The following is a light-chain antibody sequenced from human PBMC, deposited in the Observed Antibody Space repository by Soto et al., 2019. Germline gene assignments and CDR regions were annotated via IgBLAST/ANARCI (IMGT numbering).Light chain of an antibody. V-gene: IGKV3-11*01. Sequence: EIVLTQSPATLSLSPGERATLSCRASQSVSNSLAWYQQKPGQAPRLLIYDASSMATGIPARFSGSGSGTDFTLTISSLVPEDFAVYYCQQRSKWPLTFGGGTKVEIK. J-gene: IGKJ4*01. CDR3: QQRSKWPLT. CDR2: DAS. CDR1: QSVSNS.